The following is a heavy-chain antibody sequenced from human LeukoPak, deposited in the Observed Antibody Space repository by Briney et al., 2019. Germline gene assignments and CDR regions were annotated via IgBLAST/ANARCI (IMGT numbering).Heavy chain of an antibody. CDR3: ARDAGDGSCLDY. CDR2: IIPIFGTA. CDR1: GGTFSSYA. V-gene: IGHV1-69*05. Sequence: GSSVKVSCKASGGTFSSYAISWVRQAPGQGLEWMGGIIPIFGTANYAQKFQGRVTITTDESTSTAYMELSSLGSEDTAVYYCARDAGDGSCLDYRGQGTLVTVSS. J-gene: IGHJ4*02. D-gene: IGHD1-26*01.